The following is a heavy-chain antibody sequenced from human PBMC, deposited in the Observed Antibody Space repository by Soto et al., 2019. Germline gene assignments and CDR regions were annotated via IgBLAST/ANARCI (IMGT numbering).Heavy chain of an antibody. CDR2: ISSSSSYI. D-gene: IGHD3-10*01. Sequence: GGSLRLSCAASGFTFSSYSMNWVRQAPGKGLEWVSSISSSSSYIYYADSVKGRFTISRDNAKNSLYLQMNSLRAEDTAVYCCARDRVLYYYYGMDVWGQGTTVTVSS. CDR1: GFTFSSYS. V-gene: IGHV3-21*01. CDR3: ARDRVLYYYYGMDV. J-gene: IGHJ6*02.